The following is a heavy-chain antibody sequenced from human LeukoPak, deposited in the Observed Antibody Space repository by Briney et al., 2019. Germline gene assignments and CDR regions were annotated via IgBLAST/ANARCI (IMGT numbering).Heavy chain of an antibody. CDR1: GFTLSSYG. Sequence: PGGSLTLSCAASGFTLSSYGMHWVRQAPGKGLEWVAVISYDGSNKYYADSVKGRFTISRDNSKNTLYLQMNSLRAADTAVYYCAKGTTVTTSGWFDPWGQGTLVTVSS. CDR3: AKGTTVTTSGWFDP. CDR2: ISYDGSNK. V-gene: IGHV3-30*18. J-gene: IGHJ5*02. D-gene: IGHD4-17*01.